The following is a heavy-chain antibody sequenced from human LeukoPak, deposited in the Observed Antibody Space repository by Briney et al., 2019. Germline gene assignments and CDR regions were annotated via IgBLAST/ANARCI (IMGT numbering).Heavy chain of an antibody. Sequence: PGGSLRLSCAASGFTFRSYAMHWVRQAPGKGLEWVAVISYDGSNKYYADSVKGRFTISRDNSKNTLYLQMNSLRAEDTAVYYCARDSYGFDYWGQGTLVTVSS. CDR2: ISYDGSNK. CDR1: GFTFRSYA. V-gene: IGHV3-30-3*01. CDR3: ARDSYGFDY. J-gene: IGHJ4*02. D-gene: IGHD3-10*01.